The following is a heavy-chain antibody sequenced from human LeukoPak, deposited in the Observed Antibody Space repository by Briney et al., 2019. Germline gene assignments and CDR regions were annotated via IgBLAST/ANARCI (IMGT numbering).Heavy chain of an antibody. V-gene: IGHV3-23*01. CDR2: ISGRGGST. Sequence: GGSLRLSCAASGFTFSTYGMSWVRQAPGKGLEWVSAISGRGGSTYYADSVKGRFTISRDNAKNSLYLQMNSLRAEDTAVYYCARGVRRLWFGEPTGAFDIWGQGTMVTVSS. CDR3: ARGVRRLWFGEPTGAFDI. CDR1: GFTFSTYG. D-gene: IGHD3-10*01. J-gene: IGHJ3*02.